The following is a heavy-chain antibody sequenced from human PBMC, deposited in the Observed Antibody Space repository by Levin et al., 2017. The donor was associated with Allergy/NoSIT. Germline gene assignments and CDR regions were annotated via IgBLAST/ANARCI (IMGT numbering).Heavy chain of an antibody. Sequence: GGSLRLSCAASGFTFSGSAMHWVRQASGKGLEWVGRIRSNANSYATAYGASVKGRFTISRDDSKNTAYLQMNSLKTEDTAVYYCTRNDDFWSGRPLDYWGQGTLVTVSS. CDR2: IRSNANSYAT. D-gene: IGHD3-3*01. J-gene: IGHJ4*02. CDR1: GFTFSGSA. V-gene: IGHV3-73*01. CDR3: TRNDDFWSGRPLDY.